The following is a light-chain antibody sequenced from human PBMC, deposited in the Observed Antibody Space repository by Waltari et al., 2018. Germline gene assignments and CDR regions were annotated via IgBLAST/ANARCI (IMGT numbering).Light chain of an antibody. CDR1: QSVGSSS. J-gene: IGKJ1*01. CDR2: RAS. Sequence: EIVLTQSPGTASLSPGERATLSCRASQSVGSSSLAWYQQKPGPAPRLVIDRASRRATGIPDRFRGSGSGTDFSLTISRLEPEDFAVYYCQQHGTLPATFGQGTKVEIK. V-gene: IGKV3-20*01. CDR3: QQHGTLPAT.